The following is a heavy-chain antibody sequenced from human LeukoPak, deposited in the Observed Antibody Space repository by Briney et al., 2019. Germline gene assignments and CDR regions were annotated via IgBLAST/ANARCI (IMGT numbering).Heavy chain of an antibody. CDR3: ARDRRGYGFDY. CDR1: GGSISSGGYY. Sequence: SQTLSLTCTVSGGSISSGGYYWNWIRQHPGKGLEWIGYIYYSGSTYYNPSLKSRVSISVDTSKNQFSLKLTSVTAADTAVYYCARDRRGYGFDYWGQGTLVTVSS. J-gene: IGHJ4*02. CDR2: IYYSGST. V-gene: IGHV4-31*03. D-gene: IGHD5-12*01.